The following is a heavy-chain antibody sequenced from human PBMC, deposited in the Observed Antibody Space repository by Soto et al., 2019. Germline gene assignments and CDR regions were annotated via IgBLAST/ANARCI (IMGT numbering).Heavy chain of an antibody. V-gene: IGHV1-18*04. Sequence: QVQVMQSGAEVKKPGDSVKVSCKTSGYIFSDYGINWVRQAPGQGLEWMGWISGYSGNANLAQKLQGRVTMTTDKSTSTAYMELRRLRSDDTAVYYCAKRTSGTTWGESDYWGQGTLVTVSS. J-gene: IGHJ4*02. D-gene: IGHD4-17*01. CDR1: GYIFSDYG. CDR2: ISGYSGNA. CDR3: AKRTSGTTWGESDY.